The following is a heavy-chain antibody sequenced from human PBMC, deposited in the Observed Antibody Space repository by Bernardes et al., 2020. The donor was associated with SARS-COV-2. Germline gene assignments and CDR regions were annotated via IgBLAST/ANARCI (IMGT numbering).Heavy chain of an antibody. Sequence: GGSLRLSCAASGFTFSDNALHWVRQAPGTGLEWVAVISYDGINKYYADSVKGRFTISRDNSKDTLYLQMNGLRDEDTALYYCARGGIFGAVKGGMDVWGQGTTVTVSS. CDR1: GFTFSDNA. D-gene: IGHD3-3*01. V-gene: IGHV3-30-3*01. J-gene: IGHJ6*02. CDR2: ISYDGINK. CDR3: ARGGIFGAVKGGMDV.